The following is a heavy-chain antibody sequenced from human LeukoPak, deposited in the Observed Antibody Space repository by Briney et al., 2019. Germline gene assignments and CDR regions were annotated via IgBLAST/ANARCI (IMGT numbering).Heavy chain of an antibody. J-gene: IGHJ4*02. CDR1: GFTFSGFW. Sequence: SGGSLRLSCAASGFTFSGFWMRWVRQAPGKGLVWVSRINSDVSSTGYADSVKGRFTISRDNAKNTLYLQMNSLSADDTAVYYCARGNGAYGGHWGQGTLVTVSS. D-gene: IGHD4-17*01. CDR3: ARGNGAYGGH. CDR2: INSDVSST. V-gene: IGHV3-74*01.